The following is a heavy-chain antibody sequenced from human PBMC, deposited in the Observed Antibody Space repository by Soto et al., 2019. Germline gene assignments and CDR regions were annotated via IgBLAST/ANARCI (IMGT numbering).Heavy chain of an antibody. D-gene: IGHD6-13*01. CDR1: GGTFSSYA. V-gene: IGHV1-69*06. CDR3: ARGGYSSTWSNLLSRSGLDV. Sequence: QVQLVQSGAEAKKPGSSVKVSCKTSGGTFSSYAISWVRQAPGQGLEWMGGIVPLFRTTNYAQKFQGRVTISADTSTYTVYIELSGLTSGDTAVYYCARGGYSSTWSNLLSRSGLDVWGQVTTVTVSS. J-gene: IGHJ6*02. CDR2: IVPLFRTT.